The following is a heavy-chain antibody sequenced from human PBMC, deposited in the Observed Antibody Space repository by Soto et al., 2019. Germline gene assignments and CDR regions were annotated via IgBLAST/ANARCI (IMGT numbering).Heavy chain of an antibody. CDR2: IYSGGST. Sequence: VVSLILSCASSGFPVSSNYMSWVRQAPGKGLEWVSVIYSGGSTYYADSVKSRFTISRDNSKNTLYLQMNSLRAEDTAVYYCARRPDCDYWGQGTLVTVSA. V-gene: IGHV3-53*01. CDR1: GFPVSSNY. CDR3: ARRPDCDY. J-gene: IGHJ4*02.